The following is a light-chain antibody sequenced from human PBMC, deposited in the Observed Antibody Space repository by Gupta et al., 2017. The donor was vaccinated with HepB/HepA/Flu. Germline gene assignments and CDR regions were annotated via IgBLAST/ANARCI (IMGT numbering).Light chain of an antibody. CDR2: ANS. CDR1: SSNIGAGYD. CDR3: QSYDNSLGGSYV. J-gene: IGLJ1*01. V-gene: IGLV1-40*01. Sequence: QSVLTQPPSVSGAPGQRVTIPCTGRSSNIGAGYDVYWYQQLPGTAPKLLISANSNRPSGVPDRVSGSKSGTSASLAITGLQPEDEADYYCQSYDNSLGGSYVFGTGTKVTVL.